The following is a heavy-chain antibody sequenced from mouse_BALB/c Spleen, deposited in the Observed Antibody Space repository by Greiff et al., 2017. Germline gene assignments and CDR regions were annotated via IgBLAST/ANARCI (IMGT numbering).Heavy chain of an antibody. D-gene: IGHD2-2*01. V-gene: IGHV5-17*02. CDR2: ISSGSSTI. J-gene: IGHJ4*01. CDR3: ARRYGYDYYYAMDY. Sequence: EVQVVESGGGLVQPGGSRKLSCAASGFTFSSFGMHWVRQAPEKGLEWVAYISSGSSTIYYADTVKGRFTISRDNPKNTLFLQMTSLRSEDTAMYYCARRYGYDYYYAMDYWGQGTSVTVSS. CDR1: GFTFSSFG.